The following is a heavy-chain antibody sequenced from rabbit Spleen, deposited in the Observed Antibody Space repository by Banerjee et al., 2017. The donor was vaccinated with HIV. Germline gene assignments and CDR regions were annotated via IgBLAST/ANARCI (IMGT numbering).Heavy chain of an antibody. J-gene: IGHJ6*01. CDR3: ARDTGSSFSSYGMDL. Sequence: QSLEESGGDLVKPGASLTLTCTASGFSFSSGYYMCWVRQAPGKGLEWIGCIYTGSGNTYYASWAKGRFTISKTSSTTVTLQMTSLTVADTATYFCARDTGSSFSSYGMDLWGQGTLVTVS. D-gene: IGHD8-1*01. CDR2: IYTGSGNT. CDR1: GFSFSSGYY. V-gene: IGHV1S40*01.